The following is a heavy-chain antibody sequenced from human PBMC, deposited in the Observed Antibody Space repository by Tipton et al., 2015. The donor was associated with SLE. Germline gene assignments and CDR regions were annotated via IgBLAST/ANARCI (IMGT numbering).Heavy chain of an antibody. Sequence: TLSLTCIVSGGSITTTPYYWGWIRQSPEKGREWIGSTHYSGTTYYNPSLESRVTMSMDTSKNEFSLNLRSVTATDTAVYYCARGASAAGTYLWGQGTLVTVSS. D-gene: IGHD6-13*01. CDR2: THYSGTT. CDR1: GGSITTTPYY. CDR3: ARGASAAGTYL. J-gene: IGHJ5*02. V-gene: IGHV4-39*01.